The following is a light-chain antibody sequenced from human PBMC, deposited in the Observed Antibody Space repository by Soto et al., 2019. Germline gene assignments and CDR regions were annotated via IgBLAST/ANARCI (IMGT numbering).Light chain of an antibody. Sequence: SYELTQPPSVSVAPGQTASITCGGNNIGSESVHWYQQRSGQAPVLVVYDDSDRPSGIPDRFSASNSGNTATLTISRVEAGDEADYYCQVWDTSNDHVVFGGGTKLTVL. CDR1: NIGSES. J-gene: IGLJ2*01. V-gene: IGLV3-21*02. CDR3: QVWDTSNDHVV. CDR2: DDS.